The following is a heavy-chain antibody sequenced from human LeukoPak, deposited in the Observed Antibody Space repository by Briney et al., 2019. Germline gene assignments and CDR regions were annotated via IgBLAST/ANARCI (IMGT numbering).Heavy chain of an antibody. J-gene: IGHJ4*02. CDR2: MNPNNGDT. Sequence: AASVKVSCKASGYTFTSYYIHWMRQAPGQGLEWMGWMNPNNGDTKYAQKFQGRVTMTRDTPISTAYMELSRLKSDDTAVYYCARVNAGPDHWGQGILVTVSS. CDR1: GYTFTSYY. V-gene: IGHV1-2*02. CDR3: ARVNAGPDH. D-gene: IGHD2-2*01.